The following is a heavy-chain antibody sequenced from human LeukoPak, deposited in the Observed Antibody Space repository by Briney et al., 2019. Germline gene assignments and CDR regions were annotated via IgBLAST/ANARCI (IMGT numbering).Heavy chain of an antibody. J-gene: IGHJ4*02. CDR3: ARALGSGDFDY. Sequence: GGSLRLSCAASGFIFSNYWMSWARQAPGKGLEWVANIKQDGSEKYYVDSVKGRFTISRDNAKSSLYLQMNSLRAEDTAVYYCARALGSGDFDYWGQGTLVTVSS. D-gene: IGHD7-27*01. CDR1: GFIFSNYW. V-gene: IGHV3-7*01. CDR2: IKQDGSEK.